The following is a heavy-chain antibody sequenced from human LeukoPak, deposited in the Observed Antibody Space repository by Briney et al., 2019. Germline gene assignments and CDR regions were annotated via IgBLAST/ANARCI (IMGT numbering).Heavy chain of an antibody. J-gene: IGHJ4*02. V-gene: IGHV3-53*01. CDR3: ARVSPMIVVHY. CDR2: IYSGGST. Sequence: GGSLRLSCAASGFTVSSNYMSWVRQAPGKGLEWVSVIYSGGSTYYADSVKGRFTISRDNSKNTLYLQMNSLRAEDTAVYYCARVSPMIVVHYWGQGTLVTVSS. CDR1: GFTVSSNY. D-gene: IGHD3-22*01.